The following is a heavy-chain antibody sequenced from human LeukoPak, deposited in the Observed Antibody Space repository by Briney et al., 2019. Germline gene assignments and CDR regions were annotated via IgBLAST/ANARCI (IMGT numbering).Heavy chain of an antibody. Sequence: GGSLRLSCAASGFTFSSYSMNWVRQAPGKGLEWVSSISSRSSYTYYADSVKGRFTIARDNAKNSLYLQMNSLRAEDTAVYYCARRVVVVGFDYWGQGTLVTVSS. CDR2: ISSRSSYT. CDR1: GFTFSSYS. J-gene: IGHJ4*02. V-gene: IGHV3-21*04. D-gene: IGHD2-15*01. CDR3: ARRVVVVGFDY.